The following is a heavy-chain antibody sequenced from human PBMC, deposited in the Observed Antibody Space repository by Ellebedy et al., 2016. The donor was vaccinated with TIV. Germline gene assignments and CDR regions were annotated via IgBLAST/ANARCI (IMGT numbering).Heavy chain of an antibody. J-gene: IGHJ5*02. Sequence: MPSETLSLTCSVSGGSVSSTRYYWAWIRQPPGKGLEYIGSVYYSWSPYYNPSFKSRVTLSADTSKNQFSLNLRTVTAADTAVYYCARDPALPRGRVDTWGQGTLVTVSS. V-gene: IGHV4-39*02. CDR2: VYYSWSP. CDR3: ARDPALPRGRVDT. CDR1: GGSVSSTRYY.